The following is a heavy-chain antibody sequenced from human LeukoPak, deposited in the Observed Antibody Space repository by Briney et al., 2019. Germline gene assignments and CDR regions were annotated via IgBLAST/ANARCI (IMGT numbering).Heavy chain of an antibody. J-gene: IGHJ4*02. V-gene: IGHV1-46*01. CDR2: INPSGGST. Sequence: GASVKVSCKASGYTFTSYYMHWVRQAPGQGLEWMGIINPSGGSTSYAQKFQGRVTMTRDTSTSTVYMELSSLRSEDTAVYYRARSPRYDILTGYPSDYWGQGTLVTVSS. CDR1: GYTFTSYY. CDR3: ARSPRYDILTGYPSDY. D-gene: IGHD3-9*01.